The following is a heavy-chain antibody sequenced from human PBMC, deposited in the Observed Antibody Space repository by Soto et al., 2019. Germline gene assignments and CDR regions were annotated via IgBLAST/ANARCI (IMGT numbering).Heavy chain of an antibody. Sequence: ASVKVSCRASGYTFTSYAMHWVRQAPGQRLEWMEWINAGNGNTKYSQKIQGRVTITRDTSASTAYMELSSLRSEDTAVYYCARTPDGDRLDYWGQGTLVTVSS. CDR2: INAGNGNT. J-gene: IGHJ4*02. CDR3: ARTPDGDRLDY. V-gene: IGHV1-3*01. D-gene: IGHD4-17*01. CDR1: GYTFTSYA.